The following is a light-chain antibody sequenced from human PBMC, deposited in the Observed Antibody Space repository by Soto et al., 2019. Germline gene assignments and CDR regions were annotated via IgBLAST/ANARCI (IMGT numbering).Light chain of an antibody. Sequence: QSVLTQPPSVSGAPGQRVTTSCTGSSSNIGAGYDVHWYQQLPGTAPKLLIYGNSNRPSGVPDRFSGSKSGTSASLAITGLQAEDEADYNCQSYDSSLSGYVVFGGGTKVTVL. CDR2: GNS. J-gene: IGLJ2*01. CDR1: SSNIGAGYD. CDR3: QSYDSSLSGYVV. V-gene: IGLV1-40*01.